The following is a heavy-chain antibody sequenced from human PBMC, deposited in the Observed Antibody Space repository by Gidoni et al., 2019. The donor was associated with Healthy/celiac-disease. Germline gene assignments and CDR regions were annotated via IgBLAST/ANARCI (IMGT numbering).Heavy chain of an antibody. D-gene: IGHD2-15*01. J-gene: IGHJ3*02. CDR3: AREGGVVVVAQGAFDI. CDR1: SSYA. Sequence: SSYAMHWVRQAPGKGLEWVAVISYDGSNKYYADSVKGRFTISRDNSKNTLYLQMNSLRAEDTAVYYCAREGGVVVVAQGAFDIWGQGTMVTVSS. CDR2: ISYDGSNK. V-gene: IGHV3-30-3*01.